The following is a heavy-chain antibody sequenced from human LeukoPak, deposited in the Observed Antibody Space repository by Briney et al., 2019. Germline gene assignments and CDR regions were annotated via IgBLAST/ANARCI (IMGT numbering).Heavy chain of an antibody. D-gene: IGHD2-21*02. CDR3: ARDSLGRTCGGDCYSYWYFDF. J-gene: IGHJ2*01. V-gene: IGHV4-4*07. CDR2: IYTSGST. Sequence: PSETLSLTCTVSGVSISSYYWSWIRQPAGKGLEWIGRIYTSGSTNYNPSLKSRVTMSVDTSKNQFSLKLSPVTAADTAVYYCARDSLGRTCGGDCYSYWYFDFWGRGTLVTVSS. CDR1: GVSISSYY.